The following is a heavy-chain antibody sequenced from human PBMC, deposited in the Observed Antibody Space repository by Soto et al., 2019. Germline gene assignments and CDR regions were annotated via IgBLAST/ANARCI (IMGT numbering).Heavy chain of an antibody. J-gene: IGHJ4*02. CDR1: GYTFSTYG. V-gene: IGHV1-18*01. CDR2: TSGNNDKK. D-gene: IGHD5-12*01. CDR3: ARESRGYEDY. Sequence: QVQLVQSGAEVTKPGASVKVSCKASGYTFSTYGISWVRQDPGQGLEWMGWTSGNNDKKNYSQKFKGRDTMTTDTSTNTAYLELRSLSTDDTALYYCARESRGYEDYWGQGTLVIVSS.